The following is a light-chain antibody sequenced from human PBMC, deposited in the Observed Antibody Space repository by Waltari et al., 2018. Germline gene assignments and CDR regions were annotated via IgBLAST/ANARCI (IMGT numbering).Light chain of an antibody. CDR3: QNHERLPAT. J-gene: IGKJ1*01. Sequence: EIVLTQSPGTLSLSPGERATLSCRASQNIGRYLVWYQQKPGQAPSLLIYEASRRATGLPDRFSGSGSGKDFSLTISRLEPEDFAVYYCQNHERLPATFGQGTKVEIK. V-gene: IGKV3-20*01. CDR2: EAS. CDR1: QNIGRY.